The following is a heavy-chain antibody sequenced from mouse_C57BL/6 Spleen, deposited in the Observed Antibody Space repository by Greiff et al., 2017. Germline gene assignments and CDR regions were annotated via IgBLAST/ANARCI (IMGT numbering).Heavy chain of an antibody. CDR3: ARPGYDDWYFDV. J-gene: IGHJ1*03. D-gene: IGHD2-2*01. CDR2: ISYDGSN. CDR1: GYSITSGYY. V-gene: IGHV3-6*01. Sequence: EVQLQQSGPGLVKPSQSLSLTCSVTGYSITSGYYWNWIRQFPGNKLEWMGYISYDGSNKYNPSLKNRISLTRDTSKNQFFLKLNSVTTEATATYYCARPGYDDWYFDVWGTGTTVTVSS.